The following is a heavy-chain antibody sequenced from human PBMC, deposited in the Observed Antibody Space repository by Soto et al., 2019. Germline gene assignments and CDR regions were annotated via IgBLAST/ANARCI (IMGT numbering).Heavy chain of an antibody. CDR3: ATLPRTIERTPAAIWSFDS. CDR1: GYSLSDLS. D-gene: IGHD2-2*01. Sequence: ASVKVSCKVSGYSLSDLSIHWVRQAPGKGLEWMGGLDAEDGETIYAQKLQGRGTMTEDTSTDTAYMELSSLTSEDTAMYFCATLPRTIERTPAAIWSFDSWGQGTLVTVSS. V-gene: IGHV1-24*01. J-gene: IGHJ4*02. CDR2: LDAEDGET.